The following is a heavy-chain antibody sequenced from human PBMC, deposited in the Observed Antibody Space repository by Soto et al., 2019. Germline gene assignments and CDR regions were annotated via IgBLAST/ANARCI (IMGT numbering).Heavy chain of an antibody. CDR3: VTSLNYDFWRDGGRHYYFDY. V-gene: IGHV4-4*02. Sequence: RLRRPLSLTCAVSGGSISSSYWWNWVRQPPGKGLEWIGKIYHSGSTNYNPSLKNRVTISVDKSNNQFSLRLSSVTAADTAVYFCVTSLNYDFWRDGGRHYYFDYWGQGTLVTVSS. J-gene: IGHJ4*02. CDR1: GGSISSSYW. D-gene: IGHD3-3*01. CDR2: IYHSGST.